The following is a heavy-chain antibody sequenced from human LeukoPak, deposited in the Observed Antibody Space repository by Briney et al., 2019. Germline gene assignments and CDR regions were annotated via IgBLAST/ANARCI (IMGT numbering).Heavy chain of an antibody. J-gene: IGHJ3*01. V-gene: IGHV3-11*04. Sequence: PAGYLTLSCAASAFTFSDYYMTWIRQAPGQGLEWLSYISSTTGRIIYYADYVKGRFTISRDNTKNSLFLQMVSLRVEDTAVYYCARYYSDAFDVWGQGTVVTVSS. D-gene: IGHD3-10*01. CDR1: AFTFSDYY. CDR3: ARYYSDAFDV. CDR2: ISSTTGRII.